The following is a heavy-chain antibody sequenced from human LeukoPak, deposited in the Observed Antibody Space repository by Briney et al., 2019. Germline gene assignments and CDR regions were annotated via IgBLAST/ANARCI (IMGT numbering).Heavy chain of an antibody. D-gene: IGHD3-10*01. CDR1: GFTVSSNY. CDR2: IYSGGST. V-gene: IGHV3-66*01. J-gene: IGHJ3*02. CDR3: AKEGDYYGSGSYRDAFNI. Sequence: GGSLRLSCAASGFTVSSNYMSWVRQAPGKGLEWVSVIYSGGSTYYADSVKGRFTISRDNSKNTLYLQMNSLRAEDTAVYYCAKEGDYYGSGSYRDAFNIWGQGTMVTVSS.